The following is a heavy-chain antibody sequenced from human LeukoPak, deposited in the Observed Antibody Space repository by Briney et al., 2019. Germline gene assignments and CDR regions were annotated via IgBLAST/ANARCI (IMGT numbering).Heavy chain of an antibody. J-gene: IGHJ4*02. CDR1: GFTFSSYA. Sequence: GGTLRLSCAASGFTFSSYAMSWVRQAPGKGLEWVSAISGSGGSTYYADFVKGRYTISRDNSKNTLYLQMNSLRAEDTAVYYCAKGVGASYFDYWGQGTLVTVSS. V-gene: IGHV3-23*01. CDR3: AKGVGASYFDY. CDR2: ISGSGGST. D-gene: IGHD1-26*01.